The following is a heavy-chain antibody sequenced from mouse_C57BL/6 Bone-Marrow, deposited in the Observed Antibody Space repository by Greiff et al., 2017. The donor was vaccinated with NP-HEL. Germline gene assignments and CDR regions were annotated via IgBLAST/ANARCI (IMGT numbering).Heavy chain of an antibody. Sequence: VQLQQSDAELVKPGASVKISCKVSGYTFTDHTITWMKQRPEQGLEWIGYIYPRDGSTKYNEKFKGKATLTADKSSSTAYMQLNSLTSEDSAVYCCARAHYYGSWDDYAMDYWGQGTSVTVSS. J-gene: IGHJ4*01. CDR2: IYPRDGST. CDR1: GYTFTDHT. CDR3: ARAHYYGSWDDYAMDY. D-gene: IGHD1-1*01. V-gene: IGHV1-78*01.